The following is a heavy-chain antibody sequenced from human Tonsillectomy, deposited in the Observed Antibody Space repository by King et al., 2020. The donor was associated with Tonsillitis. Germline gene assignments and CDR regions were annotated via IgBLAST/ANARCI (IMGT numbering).Heavy chain of an antibody. J-gene: IGHJ4*02. D-gene: IGHD6-19*01. CDR2: IYYAGST. Sequence: QLQESGPGLVKPSETLSLTCTVSGGPITRSIYYWGWIRQPPGKGLEWIGSIYYAGSTYNNPSLESRLTMSVDTSKNQFSLKLGSVTAADTAVYYCARQEANGWPTFFDSWGQGTLVTVSS. CDR3: ARQEANGWPTFFDS. CDR1: GGPITRSIYY. V-gene: IGHV4-39*01.